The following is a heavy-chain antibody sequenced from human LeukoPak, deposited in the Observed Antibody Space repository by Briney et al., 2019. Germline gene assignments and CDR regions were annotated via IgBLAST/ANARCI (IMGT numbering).Heavy chain of an antibody. Sequence: GRSLRLSCAASGFTFSSYGMHWVRQAPGKGLEWVSDIRSEGSAKSYADSVKGRFTISRDNAKNSLYLQMNSLRAEDTAVYYCARDRLSHTKFETGGYQSYYFMDAWGKGTTVTVSS. V-gene: IGHV3-48*04. J-gene: IGHJ6*03. CDR2: IRSEGSAK. CDR1: GFTFSSYG. CDR3: ARDRLSHTKFETGGYQSYYFMDA. D-gene: IGHD3-10*02.